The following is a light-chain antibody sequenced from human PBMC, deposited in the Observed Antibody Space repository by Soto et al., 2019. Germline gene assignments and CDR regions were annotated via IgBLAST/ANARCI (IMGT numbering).Light chain of an antibody. J-gene: IGLJ1*01. Sequence: QSALTQPASVSGSPGQSSTISCTDTSSDVGGYNYVSWYQHHPSKAPKLIIYDVSNRPSGVSIRFSGSKSDNTASLTISGLQPEDEADYHCSSYTTSNTRQIVFGTGTKVTVL. CDR3: SSYTTSNTRQIV. CDR2: DVS. CDR1: SSDVGGYNY. V-gene: IGLV2-14*03.